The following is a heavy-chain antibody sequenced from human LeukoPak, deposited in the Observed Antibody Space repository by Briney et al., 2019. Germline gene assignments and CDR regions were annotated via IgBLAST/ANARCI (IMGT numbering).Heavy chain of an antibody. CDR1: GGSISSSHW. J-gene: IGHJ4*02. CDR2: IYHSGST. Sequence: ASETLSLTCAVSGGSISSSHWWSWVRQPPGKGLEWIGEIYHSGSTNYNPSLILKSRVTISVDKSKNQFSLKLSSVTAADTAVYYCARGEFDGGVYFDYRGQGTLVTVSS. CDR3: ARGEFDGGVYFDY. D-gene: IGHD3-16*01. V-gene: IGHV4-4*02.